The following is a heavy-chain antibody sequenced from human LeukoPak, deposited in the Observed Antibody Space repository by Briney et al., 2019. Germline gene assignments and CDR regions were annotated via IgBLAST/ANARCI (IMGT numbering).Heavy chain of an antibody. CDR2: VYHSGST. D-gene: IGHD3-3*01. Sequence: SETLSLTCAVSGDSINTNHWWSWVRQPPGKGLEWIGEVYHSGSTNYDPSLKSRVTISVDKSKNLFSLKLSSVTAADTAVYYCARLLEWSMYYFDYWGQGTLVTVSS. CDR3: ARLLEWSMYYFDY. V-gene: IGHV4-4*02. CDR1: GDSINTNHW. J-gene: IGHJ4*02.